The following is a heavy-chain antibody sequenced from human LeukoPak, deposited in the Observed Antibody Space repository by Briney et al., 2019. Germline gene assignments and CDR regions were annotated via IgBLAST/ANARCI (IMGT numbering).Heavy chain of an antibody. Sequence: SETLSLTCTVSGGSISSYYWSWIRQPPGKGLEWIGYIYYSGSTNYNPSLKSRVAISLDTSKSQFSLKLTSVTAADTAVYYCARSGGYSSPQNYWGQGTLVTVSS. J-gene: IGHJ4*02. D-gene: IGHD6-19*01. CDR2: IYYSGST. CDR3: ARSGGYSSPQNY. V-gene: IGHV4-59*01. CDR1: GGSISSYY.